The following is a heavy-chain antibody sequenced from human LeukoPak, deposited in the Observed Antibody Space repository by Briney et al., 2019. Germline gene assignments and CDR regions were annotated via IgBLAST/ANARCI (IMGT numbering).Heavy chain of an antibody. V-gene: IGHV1-2*02. CDR1: GYTFTGYY. Sequence: GASVKVSCKASGYTFTGYYIHWVRQAPGQGPEWMGWINPYSDDTKFAQKFQGRVTMTRDMSISTAYMELSSLRSDDTAVYYCARSMIFEVGLTGMDYWGQGTLVTVSS. CDR3: ARSMIFEVGLTGMDY. CDR2: INPYSDDT. D-gene: IGHD3/OR15-3a*01. J-gene: IGHJ4*02.